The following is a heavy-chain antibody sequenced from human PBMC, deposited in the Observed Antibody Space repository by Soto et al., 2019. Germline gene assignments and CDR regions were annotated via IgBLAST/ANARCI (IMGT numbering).Heavy chain of an antibody. V-gene: IGHV4-39*01. CDR1: GGSISTSSYY. J-gene: IGHJ4*02. CDR2: IEFSGRT. CDR3: ARKSDALASKPPDY. Sequence: QLQLQESGPGLVKPSETLSLTCTVSGGSISTSSYYWAWIRQPPGKGLEWIGSIEFSGRTSYNPSLKSRVTIFVDTSKNLLSLRLNSVAVADTAVYYCARKSDALASKPPDYWGQGTLVTVSS. D-gene: IGHD6-19*01.